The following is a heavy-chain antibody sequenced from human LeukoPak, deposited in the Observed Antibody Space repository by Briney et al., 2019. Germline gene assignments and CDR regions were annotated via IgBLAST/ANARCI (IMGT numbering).Heavy chain of an antibody. CDR2: IYYSGST. CDR3: ARDGNYYDSSGSVFDY. CDR1: GGSISGGDYY. Sequence: SETLSLTCTVSGGSISGGDYYWSWIRQPPGKGLEWIGYIYYSGSTYYNPSLKSRVTISVDTSKNQFSLKLSSVTAADTAVYYCARDGNYYDSSGSVFDYWGQGTLVTVSS. J-gene: IGHJ4*02. D-gene: IGHD3-22*01. V-gene: IGHV4-30-4*01.